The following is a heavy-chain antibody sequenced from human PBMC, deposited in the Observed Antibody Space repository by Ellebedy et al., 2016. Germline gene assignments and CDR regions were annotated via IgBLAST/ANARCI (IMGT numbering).Heavy chain of an antibody. Sequence: SGPTLVKPTQTLTLTCTFSGFSLSTSGMRVSWIRQPPGKALEWLARIDWDDDKFYSTSLKTRLTISKDTSKNQVVLTMTNMDPVDTATYYCAREMATEGFFDYWGQGTLVTVSS. D-gene: IGHD5-24*01. V-gene: IGHV2-70*04. CDR1: GFSLSTSGMR. CDR2: IDWDDDK. J-gene: IGHJ4*02. CDR3: AREMATEGFFDY.